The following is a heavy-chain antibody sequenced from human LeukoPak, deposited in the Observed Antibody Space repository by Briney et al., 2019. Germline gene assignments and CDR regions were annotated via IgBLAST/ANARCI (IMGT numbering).Heavy chain of an antibody. J-gene: IGHJ5*02. V-gene: IGHV3-66*02. CDR2: VYRDGDT. CDR3: VRDRAEGRAWVEFDP. CDR1: GFSVSSYG. Sequence: GGSLRLSCVASGFSVSSYGMSWVRQAPGKAPEWVSVVYRDGDTRYADYARGRFIFSRDNSKNTLYLQMTNLRVEDTAVYHCVRDRAEGRAWVEFDPWGQGTVVTVSS.